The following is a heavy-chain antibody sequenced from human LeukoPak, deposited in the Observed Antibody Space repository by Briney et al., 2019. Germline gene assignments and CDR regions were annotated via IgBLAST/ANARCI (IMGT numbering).Heavy chain of an antibody. CDR2: INPNSGGT. V-gene: IGHV1-2*02. CDR3: ARGDYDILTGQWGPDY. D-gene: IGHD3-9*01. CDR1: GYTFTDSY. J-gene: IGHJ4*02. Sequence: ASVKVSCKASGYTFTDSYIHWVRQAPGEGLEWMGWINPNSGGTNYAQKFQGRVTTTRDTSISAAYMELTRLTTDDTAVYYCARGDYDILTGQWGPDYWGQGTLVTVSS.